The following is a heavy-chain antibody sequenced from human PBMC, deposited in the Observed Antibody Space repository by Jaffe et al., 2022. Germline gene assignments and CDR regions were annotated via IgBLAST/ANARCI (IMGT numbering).Heavy chain of an antibody. D-gene: IGHD2-15*01. Sequence: QVQLQQWGAGLLKPSETLSLTCAVYGGSFSGYYWSWIRQPPGKGLEWIGEINHSGSTNYNPSLKSRVTISVDTSKNQFSLKLSSVTAADTAVYYCATAHDSDAFDIWGQGTMVTVSS. J-gene: IGHJ3*02. CDR3: ATAHDSDAFDI. CDR1: GGSFSGYY. V-gene: IGHV4-34*01. CDR2: INHSGST.